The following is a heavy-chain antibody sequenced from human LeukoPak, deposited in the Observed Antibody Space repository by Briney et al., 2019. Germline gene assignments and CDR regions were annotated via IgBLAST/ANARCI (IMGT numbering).Heavy chain of an antibody. D-gene: IGHD3-22*01. J-gene: IGHJ5*02. CDR1: GGSISSSSYY. CDR3: ARDESYYDSSGYPT. Sequence: IPSETLSLTCTVSGGSISSSSYYWGWLRQPPGKGLEWIGSIYYSGSTYYNPSLKSRVTLSVDTSKNQFSLKLSSVTAADTAVYYCARDESYYDSSGYPTWGQGTLVTVSS. CDR2: IYYSGST. V-gene: IGHV4-39*07.